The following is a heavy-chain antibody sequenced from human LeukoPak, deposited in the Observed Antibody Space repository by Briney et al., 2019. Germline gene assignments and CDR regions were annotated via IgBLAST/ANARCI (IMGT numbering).Heavy chain of an antibody. V-gene: IGHV3-53*01. CDR3: ARDNRVVTIFGVVTRWWFDP. Sequence: GGSLRLSCAASGITVSSNYMSWVRQAPGKGLEWVSVIYSDDRTYYADSVKGRFTLSRDKSKNTLCLQMNSLRAEDTAVYYCARDNRVVTIFGVVTRWWFDPWGQGTLVTVSS. CDR2: IYSDDRT. D-gene: IGHD3-3*01. J-gene: IGHJ5*02. CDR1: GITVSSNY.